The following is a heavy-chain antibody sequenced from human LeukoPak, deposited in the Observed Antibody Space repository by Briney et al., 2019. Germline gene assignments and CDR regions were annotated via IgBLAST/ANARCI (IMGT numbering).Heavy chain of an antibody. D-gene: IGHD6-19*01. J-gene: IGHJ4*02. CDR3: ARTFSGWYVES. Sequence: GGSLRLSCVASGFTFSSYWLSWVRQVPGKGLEWVANIKEDGSNQYYMDSVKGRFTISRDSAKNSLYLEMNSLRAEDTAVYYCARTFSGWYVESWGQGDLVTVSS. CDR1: GFTFSSYW. CDR2: IKEDGSNQ. V-gene: IGHV3-7*01.